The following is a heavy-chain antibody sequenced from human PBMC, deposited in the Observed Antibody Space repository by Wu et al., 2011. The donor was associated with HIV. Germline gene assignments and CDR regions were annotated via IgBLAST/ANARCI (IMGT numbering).Heavy chain of an antibody. D-gene: IGHD3-22*01. CDR2: INPNSGGT. V-gene: IGHV1-2*02. CDR1: GYTFTGYY. J-gene: IGHJ3*02. Sequence: QVQLVQSGAEVKKPGASVKVSCKASGYTFTGYYMHWVRQAPGQGLEWMGWINPNSGGTNYAQKFQGRVTMTRDTSISTAYMELSRLRSDDTAVYYCARVLKLPSGYPKAFDIWGQGTMVTVSS. CDR3: ARVLKLPSGYPKAFDI.